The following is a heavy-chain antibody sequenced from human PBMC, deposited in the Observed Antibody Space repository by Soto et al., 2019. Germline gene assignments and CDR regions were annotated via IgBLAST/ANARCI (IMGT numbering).Heavy chain of an antibody. D-gene: IGHD1-1*01. Sequence: DVQLVESGGGLVQPGGSLRLSCAASGFTISSYAMSWVRQAPGKGLEWVSAISDRGDTTHYADSVKGRFTISRDTSKNTLYLQMNALRAEDTAVYYCAKDKPGTTSFDYWGQGTLVTVSS. CDR3: AKDKPGTTSFDY. CDR2: ISDRGDTT. V-gene: IGHV3-23*04. J-gene: IGHJ4*02. CDR1: GFTISSYA.